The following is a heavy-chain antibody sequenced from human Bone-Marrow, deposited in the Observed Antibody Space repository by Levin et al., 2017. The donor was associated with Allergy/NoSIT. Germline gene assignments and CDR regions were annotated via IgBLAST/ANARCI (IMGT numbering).Heavy chain of an antibody. CDR2: IYPGDSDT. CDR3: ARHDSGIFGLAQYYMDV. V-gene: IGHV5-51*01. Sequence: KTGGSLRLSCKGTGSTFSTYWIAWVRLVPGRGMEWMGIIYPGDSDTRYSPSFQGQVTISADKSISTAYLQWSSLKASDTAIYYCARHDSGIFGLAQYYMDVWGTGTTVTVSS. CDR1: GSTFSTYW. D-gene: IGHD3-3*01. J-gene: IGHJ6*03.